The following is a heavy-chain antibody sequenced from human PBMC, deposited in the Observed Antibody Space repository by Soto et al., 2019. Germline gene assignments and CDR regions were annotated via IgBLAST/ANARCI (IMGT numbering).Heavy chain of an antibody. CDR2: INAGNGNT. D-gene: IGHD6-13*01. Sequence: PRASVKVSCKASGYTFTSYAMHWVRQAPGQRLEWMGWINAGNGNTKYSQKFQGRVTITRDTSASTAYMELSSLRSEDTAVYYCAGARYSSSWQSYYYYMDVWGKGTTVTVSS. J-gene: IGHJ6*03. CDR1: GYTFTSYA. CDR3: AGARYSSSWQSYYYYMDV. V-gene: IGHV1-3*01.